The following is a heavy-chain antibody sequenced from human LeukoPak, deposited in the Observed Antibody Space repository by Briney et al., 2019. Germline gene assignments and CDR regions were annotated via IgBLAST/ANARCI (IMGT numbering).Heavy chain of an antibody. CDR3: AKGRNYGSGSSTPHYDY. Sequence: TGGSLRLSCAASGFTFSSYSMNWVRQAPGKGLEWLAFIRYDESDKYYADSVRGRFTISRDNSRNTLFLQVNSLRLEDTAVYYCAKGRNYGSGSSTPHYDYWGQGTLVIVSS. D-gene: IGHD3-10*01. CDR2: IRYDESDK. V-gene: IGHV3-30*02. CDR1: GFTFSSYS. J-gene: IGHJ4*02.